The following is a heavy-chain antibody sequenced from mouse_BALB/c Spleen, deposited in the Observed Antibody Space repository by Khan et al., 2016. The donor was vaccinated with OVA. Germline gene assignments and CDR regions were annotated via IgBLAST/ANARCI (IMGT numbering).Heavy chain of an antibody. J-gene: IGHJ2*01. Sequence: VQLKQSGPGLVKPSQSLSLTCTVTGYSITSDYAWNWIRQFPGNKLEWMGYISYSGNTKYNPSLKSRISITRDTSKNQFFLQLNFVTIEDTATYYCARIQGRDFDYWGQGTTLTVSS. CDR2: ISYSGNT. D-gene: IGHD3-2*02. CDR1: GYSITSDYA. CDR3: ARIQGRDFDY. V-gene: IGHV3-2*02.